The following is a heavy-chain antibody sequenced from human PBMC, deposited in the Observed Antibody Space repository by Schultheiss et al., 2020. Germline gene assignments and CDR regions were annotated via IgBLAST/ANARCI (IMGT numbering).Heavy chain of an antibody. V-gene: IGHV3-21*01. Sequence: GGSLRLSCAASGFTFDDYTMHWVRQAPGKGLEWVSYISSSSRYIYYADSMKGRFTISRDNAKNSLYLQMNSLRAEDTAVYYCARAAGLGRLFDYWGQGTLVTVSS. CDR2: ISSSSRYI. J-gene: IGHJ4*02. D-gene: IGHD3-16*01. CDR1: GFTFDDYT. CDR3: ARAAGLGRLFDY.